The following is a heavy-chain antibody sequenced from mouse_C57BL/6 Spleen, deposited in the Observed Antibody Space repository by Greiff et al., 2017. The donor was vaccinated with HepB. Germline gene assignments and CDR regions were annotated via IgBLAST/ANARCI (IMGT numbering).Heavy chain of an antibody. J-gene: IGHJ3*01. Sequence: QVQLKESGAELVKPGASVKISCKASGYAFSSYWMNWVKQRPGKGLEWIGQIYPGDGDTNYNGKFKGKATLTADKSSSTAYMQLSSLTSEDSAVYFCAREGSSGPAWFAYWGQGTLVTVSA. V-gene: IGHV1-80*01. CDR1: GYAFSSYW. CDR3: AREGSSGPAWFAY. CDR2: IYPGDGDT. D-gene: IGHD3-2*02.